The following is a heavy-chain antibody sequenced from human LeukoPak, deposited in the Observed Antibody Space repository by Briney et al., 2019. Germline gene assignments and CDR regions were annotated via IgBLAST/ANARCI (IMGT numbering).Heavy chain of an antibody. Sequence: SETLSLTCAVYGGSFSNLYWSWIRQPPGKGLEWIGEINHRGSTTYNPSLKSRVTISIDTSKNQFSLQLSSVTAADTAVYYCASLILIAAGSDFWGQGNLVTVSS. J-gene: IGHJ4*02. D-gene: IGHD6-13*01. V-gene: IGHV4-34*01. CDR1: GGSFSNLY. CDR2: INHRGST. CDR3: ASLILIAAGSDF.